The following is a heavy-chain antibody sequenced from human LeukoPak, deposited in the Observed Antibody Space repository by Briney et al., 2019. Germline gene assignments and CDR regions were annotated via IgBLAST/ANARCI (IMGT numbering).Heavy chain of an antibody. CDR3: AREDGDAFDI. D-gene: IGHD5-24*01. CDR1: GYTFTSYG. Sequence: RASVKVSCKASGYTFTSYGISWVRQAPGQGLEWMGWISAYNGNTNYAQKLQGRVTMTTDTSTSTVYMELRRLRSDDTAVYYCAREDGDAFDIWGQGTMVTVSS. V-gene: IGHV1-18*01. J-gene: IGHJ3*02. CDR2: ISAYNGNT.